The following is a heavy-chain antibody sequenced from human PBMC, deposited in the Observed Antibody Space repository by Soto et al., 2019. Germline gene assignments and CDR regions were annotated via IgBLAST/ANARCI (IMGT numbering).Heavy chain of an antibody. D-gene: IGHD3-3*01. V-gene: IGHV1-69*13. CDR3: ARGRSRFLELLLFDYYFGY. CDR1: GGTFSSYA. Sequence: ASVKVSCKASGGTFSSYAISWVRQAPGQGLEWMGGIIPIFGTANYAQKFQGRVTVTADESTSTAYMELSSLRSEDTAVYYCARGRSRFLELLLFDYYFGYWGQGTLVTVSS. J-gene: IGHJ4*02. CDR2: IIPIFGTA.